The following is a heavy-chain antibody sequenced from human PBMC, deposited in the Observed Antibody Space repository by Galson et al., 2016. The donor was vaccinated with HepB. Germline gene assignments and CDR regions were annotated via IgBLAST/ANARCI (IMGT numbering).Heavy chain of an antibody. V-gene: IGHV3-11*01. D-gene: IGHD1-1*01. CDR2: ISGSGTSI. CDR3: VKDSSIQLRGFDY. J-gene: IGHJ4*02. Sequence: SLRLSCAASGXTFSXXXMSXXXQAPXKGLEXLSIISGSGTSIYYADSVRGRFTISRDNSKSSLFLQMNSLMTEDTALYYCVKDSSIQLRGFDYWGRGTLVTVSS. CDR1: GXTFSXXX.